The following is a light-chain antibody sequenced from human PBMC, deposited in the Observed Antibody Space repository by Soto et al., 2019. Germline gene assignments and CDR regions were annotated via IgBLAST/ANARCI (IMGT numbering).Light chain of an antibody. CDR2: SAS. V-gene: IGKV1-39*01. J-gene: IGKJ4*01. CDR3: QQTYSRVLT. Sequence: DIQMTQSPSSLSASVGDRVTITCRASQNINGDLHWYQQKPGKAPKLLIFSASTLQDGVLSRFSGSGFGADFTLTISSVLAEDFATYFCQQTYSRVLTFGGGTQVETK. CDR1: QNINGD.